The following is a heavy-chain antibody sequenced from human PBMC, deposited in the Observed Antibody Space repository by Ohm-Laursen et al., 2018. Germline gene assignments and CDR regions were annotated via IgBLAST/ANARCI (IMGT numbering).Heavy chain of an antibody. CDR1: GYTFTHDY. J-gene: IGHJ4*02. CDR3: ARDGGNWNFDF. Sequence: ASVKVSCKASGYTFTHDYIHWVRQAPGQGLEWIGIIRFGSGSTTYTQKIQDRVTMTRDTSTSTVYMEVSSLRSEDTAMYYCARDGGNWNFDFWGQGTLVAV. D-gene: IGHD1-1*01. V-gene: IGHV1-46*01. CDR2: IRFGSGST.